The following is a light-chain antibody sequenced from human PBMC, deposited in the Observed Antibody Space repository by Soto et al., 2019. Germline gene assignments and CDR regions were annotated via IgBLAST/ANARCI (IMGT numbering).Light chain of an antibody. CDR3: QKYNSAPWT. Sequence: DIQMTQTPSSLSVSVGDRFTITFLASQDIRNYLAWYQQKPGKVPKLLIYAASTLQSGVPSRFSGSGSGTDFTLTISSLQPEDVATYYCQKYNSAPWTFGQGTKVDIK. CDR2: AAS. CDR1: QDIRNY. J-gene: IGKJ1*01. V-gene: IGKV1-27*01.